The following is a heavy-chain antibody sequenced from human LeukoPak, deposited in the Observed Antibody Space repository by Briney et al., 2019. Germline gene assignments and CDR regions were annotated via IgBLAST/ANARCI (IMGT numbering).Heavy chain of an antibody. CDR3: AKDRKTDWSDY. CDR2: ISGSGGST. CDR1: GFTFSRYA. Sequence: GGSLRLPCAASGFTFSRYAMSWVRQAPGKGLEWGSAISGSGGSTYYADSVKGRFTISRDNSKNTLYLQMNSLRAEDTAVYYCAKDRKTDWSDYWGQGTLVTVSS. J-gene: IGHJ4*02. D-gene: IGHD3-9*01. V-gene: IGHV3-23*01.